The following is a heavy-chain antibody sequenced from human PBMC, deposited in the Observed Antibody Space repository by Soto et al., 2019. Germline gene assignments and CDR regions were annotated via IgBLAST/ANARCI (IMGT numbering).Heavy chain of an antibody. CDR3: ARCQMVRGVITFDY. Sequence: SVKVSCKASGGTFSSYTISWVRQAPGQGLEWMGRIVPILGIANYAQKFQGRVTITADKSTSTVYMELSSLRSEDTAVYYCARCQMVRGVITFDYWGQGTLVTVSS. CDR1: GGTFSSYT. CDR2: IVPILGIA. V-gene: IGHV1-69*02. J-gene: IGHJ4*02. D-gene: IGHD3-10*01.